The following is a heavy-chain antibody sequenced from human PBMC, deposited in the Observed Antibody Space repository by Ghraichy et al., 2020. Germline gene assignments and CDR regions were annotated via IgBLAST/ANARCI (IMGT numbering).Heavy chain of an antibody. CDR3: ARGSQGDLVMPTY. J-gene: IGHJ4*02. Sequence: SETLSLTCTVSGYSISNNYYWGWIRPPPGKGLEWIGTIYHSGTTYYNPSLKSRVTISVDTSKNQFSLKFRSVTAADTAVYYCARGSQGDLVMPTYWGQGTLGSVSS. CDR1: GYSISNNYY. V-gene: IGHV4-38-2*02. CDR2: IYHSGTT. D-gene: IGHD3-9*01.